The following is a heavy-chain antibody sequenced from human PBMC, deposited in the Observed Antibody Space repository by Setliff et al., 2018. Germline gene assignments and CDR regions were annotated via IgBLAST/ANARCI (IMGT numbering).Heavy chain of an antibody. J-gene: IGHJ4*02. CDR3: ANLPGEMATIPDY. Sequence: ASVKVSCKASGYTFTSYGISWVRQAPGQGLEWMGWISAYNGKTKYARKFQGRVTMTTDTSTRTAYMEVTSLRAEDTAVYYCANLPGEMATIPDYWGQGTLVTVSS. D-gene: IGHD5-12*01. CDR1: GYTFTSYG. V-gene: IGHV1-18*01. CDR2: ISAYNGKT.